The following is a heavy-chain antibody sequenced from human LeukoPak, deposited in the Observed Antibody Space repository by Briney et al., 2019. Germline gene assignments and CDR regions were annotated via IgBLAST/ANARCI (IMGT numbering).Heavy chain of an antibody. CDR3: ARDRVSNYWSVYYYYGMDV. J-gene: IGHJ6*02. CDR2: ISYDGSNK. CDR1: GFTLSSYA. D-gene: IGHD4-11*01. V-gene: IGHV3-30-3*01. Sequence: GGSLRLSCAASGFTLSSYAMHWVRQAPGKGLEWVAVISYDGSNKYYADSVKGRFTISRDNSKNTLYLQMNSLRAEDTAVYYCARDRVSNYWSVYYYYGMDVWGQGTTVTVSS.